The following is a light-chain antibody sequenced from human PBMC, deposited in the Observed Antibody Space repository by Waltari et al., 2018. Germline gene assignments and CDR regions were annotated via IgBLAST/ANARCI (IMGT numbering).Light chain of an antibody. V-gene: IGKV1-5*03. J-gene: IGKJ2*01. Sequence: DIQLTQSPSTLSASVGDRVTITCRASQSFSRWLAWYQQKPGKAPKLLIQQVSILESGVQSRFSGSGSGTEFTLTISSLQPEDFATYSCQQYTTYPYTFGQGTKLEVK. CDR3: QQYTTYPYT. CDR2: QVS. CDR1: QSFSRW.